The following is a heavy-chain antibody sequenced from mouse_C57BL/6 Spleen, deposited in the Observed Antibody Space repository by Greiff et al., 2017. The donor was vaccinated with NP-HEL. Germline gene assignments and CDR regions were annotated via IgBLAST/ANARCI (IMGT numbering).Heavy chain of an antibody. Sequence: EVKVVESGGGLVQPGGSLSLSCAASGFTFTDYYMSWVRQPPGKALEWLGFIRNKANGYTTEYSASVKGRFTISRDNSQSILYLQMNDLRAEDSATYYCARSTTRVTTGGWFAYWGQGTLVTVSA. J-gene: IGHJ3*01. D-gene: IGHD2-5*01. CDR2: IRNKANGYTT. CDR3: ARSTTRVTTGGWFAY. CDR1: GFTFTDYY. V-gene: IGHV7-3*01.